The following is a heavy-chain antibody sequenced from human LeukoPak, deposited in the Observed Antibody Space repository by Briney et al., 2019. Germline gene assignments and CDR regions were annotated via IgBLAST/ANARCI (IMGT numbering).Heavy chain of an antibody. Sequence: PGGSLRLSCAASGFTFSNYAMTWVRQAPEKGLEWVSTMSGSDGSTYYADSVRGRFTISRDNSKNTVHLQMNSLRAEDTAVYYCAKDEPTPADGTGWHYYYYGMDVWGQGTTVTVSS. D-gene: IGHD6-19*01. V-gene: IGHV3-23*01. J-gene: IGHJ6*02. CDR1: GFTFSNYA. CDR3: AKDEPTPADGTGWHYYYYGMDV. CDR2: MSGSDGST.